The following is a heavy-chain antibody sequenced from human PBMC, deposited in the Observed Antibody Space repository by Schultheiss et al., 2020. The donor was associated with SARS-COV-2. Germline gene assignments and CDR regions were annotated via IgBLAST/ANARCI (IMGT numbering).Heavy chain of an antibody. J-gene: IGHJ2*01. CDR1: GGSFSGYY. CDR2: INPSGST. CDR3: ARKAKKFLEWLSYWYFDL. Sequence: SETLSLTCAVYGGSFSGYYWSWIRQPPGKGLEWIGEINPSGSTNYTPSHKNRVTISVDTSKNQFSMKLSSVTAADTTVYYCARKAKKFLEWLSYWYFDLWGRGALVTVSS. D-gene: IGHD3-3*01. V-gene: IGHV4-34*01.